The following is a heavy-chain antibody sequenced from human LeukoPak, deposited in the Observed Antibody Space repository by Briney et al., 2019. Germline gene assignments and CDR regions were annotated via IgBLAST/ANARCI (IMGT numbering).Heavy chain of an antibody. CDR3: AKEYSSRLNYFDY. Sequence: PGGSLRLSCAASGFTFDDYAMHWVRQAPGKGLEWVSLISWDGGSTYYADSVKGRFTISRDNSKNSLYLQMNSLRAEDTALYYCAKEYSSRLNYFDYWGQGTLVTVFS. CDR2: ISWDGGST. J-gene: IGHJ4*02. D-gene: IGHD6-13*01. CDR1: GFTFDDYA. V-gene: IGHV3-43D*03.